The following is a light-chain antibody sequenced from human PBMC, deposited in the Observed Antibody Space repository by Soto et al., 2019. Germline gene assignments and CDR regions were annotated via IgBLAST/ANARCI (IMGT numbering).Light chain of an antibody. Sequence: SSELTQPPSVSVAPGKTARITCGGNNIGSKSVHWYQQKPGQAPVLVIYYDSDRPSGIPERFSGSNSGNTATLTISRVEAGDEADYYCQVWDSSSEHRVFGGGTQLTV. J-gene: IGLJ2*01. CDR2: YDS. CDR1: NIGSKS. V-gene: IGLV3-21*04. CDR3: QVWDSSSEHRV.